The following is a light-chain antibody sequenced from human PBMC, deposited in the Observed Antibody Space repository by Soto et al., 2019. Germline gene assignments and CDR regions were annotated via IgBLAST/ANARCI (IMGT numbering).Light chain of an antibody. J-gene: IGLJ1*01. CDR1: SSDVGGYNY. CDR2: DVS. V-gene: IGLV2-14*01. Sequence: QSALTQPASVSGSPGQSITISCTGTSSDVGGYNYVSWYQQHPGKAPKLMIYDVSNRPSGVSNRFSGSKSGHTASLTISGLQAEDEADYYCSSYTSSSTPPFGTGTKVTVL. CDR3: SSYTSSSTPP.